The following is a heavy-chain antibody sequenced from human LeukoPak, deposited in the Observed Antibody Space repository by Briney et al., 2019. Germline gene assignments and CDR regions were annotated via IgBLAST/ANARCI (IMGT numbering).Heavy chain of an antibody. Sequence: GGSLTLSCAASGFTFSSYSMKWVRQAPGKGLEWVSFISTSSSYIYYADSVKGRFTISRDNDKNSLYLQMNSLGDEDAAVYYCTGGGRNTSYYWYYWGQGTLVTVSS. CDR2: ISTSSSYI. V-gene: IGHV3-21*01. D-gene: IGHD1-26*01. CDR3: TGGGRNTSYYWYY. CDR1: GFTFSSYS. J-gene: IGHJ4*02.